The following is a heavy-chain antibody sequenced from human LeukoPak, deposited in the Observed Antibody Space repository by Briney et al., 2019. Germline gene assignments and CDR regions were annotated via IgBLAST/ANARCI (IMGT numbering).Heavy chain of an antibody. CDR1: GFTFSSYD. J-gene: IGHJ3*02. D-gene: IGHD1-26*01. CDR3: AREVRYSGRAFDI. CDR2: IGTADDT. Sequence: GGSLRLSCAASGFTFSSYDMHWVRQATGKVLEWVSAIGTADDTYYPGSVKGRFIISRDDAKDSLYLQMSSLRAGDTAVYYCAREVRYSGRAFDIWGQGTMVTVSS. V-gene: IGHV3-13*01.